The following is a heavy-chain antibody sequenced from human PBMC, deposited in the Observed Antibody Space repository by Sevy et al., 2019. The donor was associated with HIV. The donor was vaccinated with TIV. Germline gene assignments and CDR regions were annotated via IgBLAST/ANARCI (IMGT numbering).Heavy chain of an antibody. CDR3: ARDSTVLRYFDWSLPFDY. Sequence: GGSLRLSCAASGFTFSSYWMHWVRQAPGKGLVWVSRINSDGSSTSYADSVKGRFTISRDNAKNTLYLQMNSLRAEDTAVYYCARDSTVLRYFDWSLPFDYWGQGTLVTVFS. V-gene: IGHV3-74*01. CDR2: INSDGSST. D-gene: IGHD3-9*01. CDR1: GFTFSSYW. J-gene: IGHJ4*02.